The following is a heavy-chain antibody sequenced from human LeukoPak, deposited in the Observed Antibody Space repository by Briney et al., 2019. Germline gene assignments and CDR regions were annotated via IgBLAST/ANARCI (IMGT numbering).Heavy chain of an antibody. D-gene: IGHD3-9*01. V-gene: IGHV3-30-3*01. CDR3: ARDPPFGDDILGPYGMDV. Sequence: PGRSLRLSCAASGFTFSSYAMHWVRQAPGKGLEWVAVISYDGSNKYYADSVKGRFTISRDNSKNTLYLQMNSLRAEDTAVYYCARDPPFGDDILGPYGMDVWGQGTTVTVSS. CDR1: GFTFSSYA. J-gene: IGHJ6*02. CDR2: ISYDGSNK.